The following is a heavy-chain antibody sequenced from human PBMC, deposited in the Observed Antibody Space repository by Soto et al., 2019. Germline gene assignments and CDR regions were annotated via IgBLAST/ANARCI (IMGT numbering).Heavy chain of an antibody. CDR3: ASLLYSSGWYGGWYFDY. CDR1: GGSISSSTYY. CDR2: IYYSGST. V-gene: IGHV4-39*01. J-gene: IGHJ4*02. Sequence: LETLSLTCTVSGGSISSSTYYWGWIRQPPGKGLEWIGSIYYSGSTYYNPSLKSRVTISVDTSKNQFSLKLSSVTATDTAVYYCASLLYSSGWYGGWYFDYWGQGTLVTVSS. D-gene: IGHD6-19*01.